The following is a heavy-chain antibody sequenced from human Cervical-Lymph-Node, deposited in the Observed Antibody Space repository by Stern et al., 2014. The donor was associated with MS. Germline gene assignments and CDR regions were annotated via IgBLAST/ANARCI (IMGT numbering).Heavy chain of an antibody. D-gene: IGHD6-25*01. CDR3: ARCASGYDEYYFDY. Sequence: QVQLVQSGPGLVKPSETLSLTCTVSGDSIGDHYWSWIRQPPGKEMGWIGFVHYSGATSYNPSLTSRVTISIETSKSHFSLKLNSVTAADTAIYYCARCASGYDEYYFDYWGQGALVTVSS. V-gene: IGHV4-59*11. CDR2: VHYSGAT. J-gene: IGHJ4*02. CDR1: GDSIGDHY.